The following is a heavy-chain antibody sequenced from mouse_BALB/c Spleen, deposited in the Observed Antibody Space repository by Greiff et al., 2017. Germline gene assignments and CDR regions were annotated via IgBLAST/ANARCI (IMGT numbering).Heavy chain of an antibody. CDR1: GFSLTSYG. CDR3: ARNYYGSYYAMDY. CDR2: IWSDGST. J-gene: IGHJ4*01. V-gene: IGHV2-6-2*01. D-gene: IGHD1-1*01. Sequence: VQLQESGPDLVAPSQSLSITCTVSGFSLTSYGVHWVRQPPGKGLEWLVVIWSDGSTTYNSALKSRLSISKDNSKSQVFLKMNSLQTDDTAMYYCARNYYGSYYAMDYWGQGTSVTVSS.